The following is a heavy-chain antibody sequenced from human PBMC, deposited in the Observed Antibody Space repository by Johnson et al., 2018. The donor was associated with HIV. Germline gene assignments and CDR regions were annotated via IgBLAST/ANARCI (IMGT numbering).Heavy chain of an antibody. CDR3: ARGGIVATDAFAI. Sequence: VQLVESGGGLVQPGGSLRLSCAASGFTFSSYWMSWVRQAPGKGLEWVANIKQDGSEKYYVDSVKGRFTISRDNAKNSLYLQMNSLRAEDTAVYYCARGGIVATDAFAIWGQGTMVTVSS. V-gene: IGHV3-7*01. CDR2: IKQDGSEK. CDR1: GFTFSSYW. D-gene: IGHD5-12*01. J-gene: IGHJ3*02.